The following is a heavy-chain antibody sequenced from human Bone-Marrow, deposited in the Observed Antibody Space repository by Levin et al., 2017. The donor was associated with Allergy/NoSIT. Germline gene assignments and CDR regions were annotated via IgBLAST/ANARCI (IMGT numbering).Heavy chain of an antibody. CDR1: GFTVNSNY. CDR2: FYFGGAT. V-gene: IGHV3-66*02. CDR3: VRWGHYGSGTLN. D-gene: IGHD3-10*01. Sequence: PGGSLRLSCAASGFTVNSNYMSWVRQAPGKGLEWVSVFYFGGATFYADSVKARFTLSRDNSKNTVYLQLNSLRPEDTAVYYCVRWGHYGSGTLNWGQGTLVAVSS. J-gene: IGHJ4*02.